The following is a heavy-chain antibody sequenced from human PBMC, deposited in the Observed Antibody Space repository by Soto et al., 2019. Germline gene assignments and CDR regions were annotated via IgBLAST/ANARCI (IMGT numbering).Heavy chain of an antibody. J-gene: IGHJ5*02. V-gene: IGHV4-39*01. Sequence: SETLSLTCTVSGGSISSSSYYWGWIRQPPGKGLEWIGSIYYSGSTYYNPSLKSRVTISVDTSKNQFSLKLSSVTAADTAVYYCASLPYYYDSSPWGQGTLVTSPQ. CDR2: IYYSGST. CDR3: ASLPYYYDSSP. CDR1: GGSISSSSYY. D-gene: IGHD3-22*01.